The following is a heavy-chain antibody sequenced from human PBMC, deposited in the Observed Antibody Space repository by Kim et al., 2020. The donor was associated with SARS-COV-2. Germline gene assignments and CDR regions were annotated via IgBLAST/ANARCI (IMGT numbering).Heavy chain of an antibody. Sequence: GGSLRLSCAASGFTFSDHYMDWVRQAPGKGLEWVGRTKNKANSYVTEYAASVKDRFTISRDDSKNSLYLQMNSLKTEGTAVYHCVREGHDSSAYSRRYFDLRGGGTLVTVSS. CDR2: TKNKANSYVT. V-gene: IGHV3-72*01. J-gene: IGHJ2*01. D-gene: IGHD3-22*01. CDR1: GFTFSDHY. CDR3: VREGHDSSAYSRRYFDL.